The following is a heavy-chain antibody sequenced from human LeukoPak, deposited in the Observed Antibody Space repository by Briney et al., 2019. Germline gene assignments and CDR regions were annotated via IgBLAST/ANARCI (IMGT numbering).Heavy chain of an antibody. Sequence: GGSLRLSCTASGFSFSNYWMSWVRQAPGKGLEWVSAISGSGGSTYYADSVKGRFTISRDNSKNTLYLQMNSLRAEDTAVYYCAKDRIDSGSYFFDYWGQGTLVTVSS. V-gene: IGHV3-23*01. CDR3: AKDRIDSGSYFFDY. CDR2: ISGSGGST. J-gene: IGHJ4*02. D-gene: IGHD1-26*01. CDR1: GFSFSNYW.